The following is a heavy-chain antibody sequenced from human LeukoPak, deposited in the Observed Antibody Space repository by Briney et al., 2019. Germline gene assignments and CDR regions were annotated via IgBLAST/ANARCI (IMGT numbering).Heavy chain of an antibody. J-gene: IGHJ3*02. V-gene: IGHV4-39*07. Sequence: PSETLSLTCTVSGGSISSSSAYWGWIRQPPGKGLEWIGSIYYSKNTYYNPSLKSRVTISADTSKNQFSLTLGSVTAADTAVYYCARESPNDAFDIWGQGTMVTVSS. CDR3: ARESPNDAFDI. CDR2: IYYSKNT. CDR1: GGSISSSSAY.